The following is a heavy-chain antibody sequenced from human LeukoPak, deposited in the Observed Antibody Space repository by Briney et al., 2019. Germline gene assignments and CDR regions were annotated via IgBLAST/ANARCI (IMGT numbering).Heavy chain of an antibody. CDR2: ILYDGSEK. V-gene: IGHV3-30*04. Sequence: LSGGSLRLSCAASGFTFSSYAMFWVRQAPGKRLEWVAVILYDGSEKFYADSVKGRFTISRDSSKNTLFLQMNRLRPEDAAVYYCAKAPVTTCRGAFCYPFDYWGLGTLVTVSS. D-gene: IGHD2-15*01. CDR3: AKAPVTTCRGAFCYPFDY. CDR1: GFTFSSYA. J-gene: IGHJ4*02.